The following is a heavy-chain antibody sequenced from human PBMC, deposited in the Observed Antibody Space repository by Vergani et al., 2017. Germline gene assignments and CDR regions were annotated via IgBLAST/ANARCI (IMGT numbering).Heavy chain of an antibody. CDR3: ARKGENYYDSSGYPRYYYYYYMDV. CDR1: GFTFSSYW. CDR2: IKQDGSEK. D-gene: IGHD3-22*01. V-gene: IGHV3-7*01. J-gene: IGHJ6*03. Sequence: EVQLVESGGGLVQPGGSLRLSCAASGFTFSSYWMSWVRQAPGKGLEWVANIKQDGSEKYYVDSVKGRFTISRDNAKNSLYLQMNSLRAEDTAVYYCARKGENYYDSSGYPRYYYYYYMDVWGKGTTVTVSS.